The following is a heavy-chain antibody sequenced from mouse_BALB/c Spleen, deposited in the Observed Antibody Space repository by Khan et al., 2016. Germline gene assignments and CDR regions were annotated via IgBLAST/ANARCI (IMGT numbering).Heavy chain of an antibody. CDR2: IRDESNGYTT. V-gene: IGHV7-3*02. CDR1: GFTFTNYY. D-gene: IGHD4-1*01. Sequence: EVELVESGGGLVQPGDSLRLSCATSGFTFTNYYMTWVRQPPGKALEWLGFIRDESNGYTTQYSASVRGRFTISRDNSQSILYPQMNTLRAEDSATYYCARNWDYFDYWGQGTTLTVSS. CDR3: ARNWDYFDY. J-gene: IGHJ2*01.